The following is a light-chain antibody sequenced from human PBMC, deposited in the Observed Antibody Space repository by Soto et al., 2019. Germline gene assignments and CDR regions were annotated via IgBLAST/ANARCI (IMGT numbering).Light chain of an antibody. CDR2: GAS. V-gene: IGKV3-20*01. Sequence: EIVLTQSPGTLSLSPGERATLSCRASQSLTSNFLAWYQQKPGLAPRLLIHGASSRATGIPDRFSGSGSGTDFTLTINRLEPEDFAVYYCQQYLSSPLTFGQGTRLEIK. CDR3: QQYLSSPLT. CDR1: QSLTSNF. J-gene: IGKJ5*01.